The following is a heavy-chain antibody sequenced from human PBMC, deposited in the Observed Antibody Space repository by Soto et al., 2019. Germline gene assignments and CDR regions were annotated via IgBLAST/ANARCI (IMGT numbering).Heavy chain of an antibody. Sequence: QVQLQESGPGLVKPSQTLSLTCTVSGGSISSGGYYWSWIRQHPGKGLEWIGYIYYSGSTYYNPSLKSRVTISVDTSKNQFSLKLSSVTAADTAVYYCARVKLGYCSGGSCQLYYYYGMDVWGQGTTVTVSS. D-gene: IGHD2-15*01. V-gene: IGHV4-31*03. CDR3: ARVKLGYCSGGSCQLYYYYGMDV. CDR1: GGSISSGGYY. CDR2: IYYSGST. J-gene: IGHJ6*02.